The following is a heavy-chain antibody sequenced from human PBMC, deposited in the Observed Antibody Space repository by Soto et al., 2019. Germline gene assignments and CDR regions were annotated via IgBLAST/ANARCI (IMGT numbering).Heavy chain of an antibody. CDR1: GFSLSTSGVG. V-gene: IGHV2-5*01. Sequence: SGPTLVNPTQTLTLTCTFSGFSLSTSGVGVGWIRQPPGKALEWLALIYWNDDKRYSPSLKSRLTIAKDTSKNQVVLTMTNMDPVETATYYREHSIGGKAGGPRGVDFWGQATLVTVSS. J-gene: IGHJ4*02. CDR3: EHSIGGKAGGPRGVDF. CDR2: IYWNDDK. D-gene: IGHD3-16*01.